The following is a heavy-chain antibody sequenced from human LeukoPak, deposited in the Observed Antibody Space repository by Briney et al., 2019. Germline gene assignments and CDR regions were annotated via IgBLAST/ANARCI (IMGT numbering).Heavy chain of an antibody. D-gene: IGHD1-26*01. Sequence: PGGSLRLSCAASGFTFSGSARHWVRQASGKGLEWVGRIRSKANSYATAYAASVKGRFTISRDDSKNTAYLQMNSLKTEDTAVYYCTRVGRIVGAYYGMDVWGQGTTVTVSS. CDR3: TRVGRIVGAYYGMDV. CDR2: IRSKANSYAT. CDR1: GFTFSGSA. V-gene: IGHV3-73*01. J-gene: IGHJ6*02.